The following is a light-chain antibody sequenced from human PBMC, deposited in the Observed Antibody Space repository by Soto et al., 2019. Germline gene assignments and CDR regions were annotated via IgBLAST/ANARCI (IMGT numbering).Light chain of an antibody. V-gene: IGKV3-15*01. CDR3: QQYNEWPLT. Sequence: EIVLTQSPATLSVSQGERASLSCRASGSIRTNLAWYQQKPGQAPRLLIYNSFSRATGIPARVSGSGSGTEFTLTISSLQFEDFAVYYCQQYNEWPLTFGGGTKVEIK. CDR2: NSF. CDR1: GSIRTN. J-gene: IGKJ4*01.